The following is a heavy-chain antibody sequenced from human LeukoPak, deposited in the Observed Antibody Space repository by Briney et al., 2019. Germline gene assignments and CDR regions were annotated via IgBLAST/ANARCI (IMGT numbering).Heavy chain of an antibody. J-gene: IGHJ4*02. Sequence: PGGSLRLSCAASGFIFSTYWMSWVRQAPGKGLEWVANIKQDGSEKFFVDSVKGRFTISRDNAKNSLYLQMNSLRAEDTAVYYCARATTGYYGGNFDYWGQGTLVTVSS. CDR1: GFIFSTYW. D-gene: IGHD3-9*01. CDR3: ARATTGYYGGNFDY. V-gene: IGHV3-7*04. CDR2: IKQDGSEK.